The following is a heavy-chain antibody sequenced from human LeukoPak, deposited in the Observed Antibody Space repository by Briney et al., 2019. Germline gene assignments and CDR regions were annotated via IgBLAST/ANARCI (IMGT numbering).Heavy chain of an antibody. CDR3: ARGDYGDYYFDY. D-gene: IGHD4-17*01. V-gene: IGHV1-69*05. J-gene: IGHJ4*02. CDR1: GYTFTSYG. CDR2: IIPIFGTA. Sequence: ASVKVSCKASGYTFTSYGISWVRQAPGQGLEWMGGIIPIFGTANYAQKFQGRVTITTDESTSTAYMELSSLRSEDTAVYYCARGDYGDYYFDYWGQGTLVTVSS.